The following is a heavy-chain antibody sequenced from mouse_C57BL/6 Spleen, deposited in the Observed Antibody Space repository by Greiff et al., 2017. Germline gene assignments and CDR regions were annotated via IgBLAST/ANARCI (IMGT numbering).Heavy chain of an antibody. Sequence: QVQLQQPGAELVKPGASVKLSCKASGYTFTSYWMHWVKQRPGQGLEWIGMIHPTSGSTNYNEKFKSKATLTVDKSSSTAYMQLSSLTSEDSAVYYCAREGYDYENYYAMDYWGQGTSVTVSS. D-gene: IGHD2-4*01. CDR3: AREGYDYENYYAMDY. CDR2: IHPTSGST. J-gene: IGHJ4*01. CDR1: GYTFTSYW. V-gene: IGHV1-64*01.